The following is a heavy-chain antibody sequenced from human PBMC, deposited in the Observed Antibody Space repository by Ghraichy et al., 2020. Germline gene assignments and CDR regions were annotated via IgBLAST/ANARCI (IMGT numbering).Heavy chain of an antibody. V-gene: IGHV1-24*01. D-gene: IGHD6-13*01. J-gene: IGHJ4*02. Sequence: ASVKVSCKVSGYTLTELSMHWVRQAPGKGLEWMGGFDPEDGETIYAQKFQGRVTMTEDTSTDTAYMELSSLRSEDTAVYYCATMLFPAAGTDYWGQGTLVTVSS. CDR2: FDPEDGET. CDR1: GYTLTELS. CDR3: ATMLFPAAGTDY.